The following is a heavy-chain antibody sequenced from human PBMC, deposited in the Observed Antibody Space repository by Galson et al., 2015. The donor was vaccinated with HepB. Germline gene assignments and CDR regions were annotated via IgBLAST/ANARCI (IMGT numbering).Heavy chain of an antibody. J-gene: IGHJ6*02. V-gene: IGHV4-4*02. Sequence: ETLSLTCAVSGGSISSSNWWSWVRQPPGKGLEWIGEIYHSGSTNYNPSLKSRVTISVDTSKNQFSLKLSSVTAADAAVYYCARRWIRYVDWKYYYYGMDVWGQGTTVTVSS. CDR1: GGSISSSNW. CDR3: ARRWIRYVDWKYYYYGMDV. CDR2: IYHSGST. D-gene: IGHD3-9*01.